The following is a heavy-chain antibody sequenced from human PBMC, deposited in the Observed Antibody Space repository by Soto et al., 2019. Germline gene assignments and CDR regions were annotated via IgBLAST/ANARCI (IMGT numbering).Heavy chain of an antibody. V-gene: IGHV3-21*01. Sequence: GGSLRLSCAASGFIFNTYSMNWVRQAPGKGLEWVSSITGTSIYIYYADSMKGRFTISRDNAENSLFLQMNSLRAEDTAVYYCARAIAAAGTPFDYWGQGALVTVSS. J-gene: IGHJ4*02. D-gene: IGHD6-13*01. CDR1: GFIFNTYS. CDR3: ARAIAAAGTPFDY. CDR2: ITGTSIYI.